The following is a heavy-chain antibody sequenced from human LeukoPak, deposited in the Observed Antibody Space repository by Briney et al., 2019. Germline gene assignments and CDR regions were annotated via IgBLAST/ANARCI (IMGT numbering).Heavy chain of an antibody. CDR3: ARSPRFFGNWFDP. CDR2: SSYSGTT. J-gene: IGHJ5*02. D-gene: IGHD3-10*01. CDR1: GGSISSSSYY. V-gene: IGHV4-39*01. Sequence: PSETLSLTCTVSGGSISSSSYYWGWVRQPPGKGLEWIGSSSYSGTTYYNPSLKSRVTISVDTSKNQFSLKQSSMTAADTALYYCARSPRFFGNWFDPWGQGTLVTVSS.